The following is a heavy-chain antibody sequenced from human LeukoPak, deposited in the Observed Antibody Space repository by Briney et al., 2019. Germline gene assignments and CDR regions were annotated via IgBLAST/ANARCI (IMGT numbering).Heavy chain of an antibody. CDR3: ARAQDVYSSSWYSFDY. D-gene: IGHD6-13*01. J-gene: IGHJ4*02. CDR1: GFTFSSYA. CDR2: ISGSGGST. Sequence: GGSLRLSCAASGFTFSSYAMSWVRQAPGKGLEWVSAISGSGGSTYYADSVKGRFTISRDNSKNTLYLQMNSLRAEDTAVYYCARAQDVYSSSWYSFDYWGQGTLVTVSS. V-gene: IGHV3-23*01.